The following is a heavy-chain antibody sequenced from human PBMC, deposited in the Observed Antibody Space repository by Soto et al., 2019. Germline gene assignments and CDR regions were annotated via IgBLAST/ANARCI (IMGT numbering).Heavy chain of an antibody. CDR3: AKLSLIFCSGGSCFSDWFDP. J-gene: IGHJ5*02. Sequence: GGSLRLSCAASGFTFSSYAMSWVRQAPGKGLEWVSAISGSGGSTYYADSVKGRFTISRDNSKNTLYLQMNSLRAEDTAVYYCAKLSLIFCSGGSCFSDWFDPWGQGTLVTVSS. CDR1: GFTFSSYA. V-gene: IGHV3-23*01. D-gene: IGHD2-15*01. CDR2: ISGSGGST.